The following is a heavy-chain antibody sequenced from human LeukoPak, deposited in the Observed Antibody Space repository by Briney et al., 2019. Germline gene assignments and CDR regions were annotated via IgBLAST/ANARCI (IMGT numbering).Heavy chain of an antibody. CDR3: ARGEAAAGPMDYTDV. D-gene: IGHD6-13*01. J-gene: IGHJ6*03. V-gene: IGHV4-34*01. CDR2: VNHSGST. Sequence: PSETLSLTCAVYGGSFSGYYWSWIRQPPGKGLEWIGEVNHSGSTNYNPSLKSRVTMSVDTSKNQFSLKLSSVTAADTAVYYCARGEAAAGPMDYTDVWDTGGTVTVSS. CDR1: GGSFSGYY.